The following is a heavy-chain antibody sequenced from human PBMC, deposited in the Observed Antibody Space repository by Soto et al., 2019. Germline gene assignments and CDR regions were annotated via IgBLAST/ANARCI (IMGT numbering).Heavy chain of an antibody. J-gene: IGHJ6*03. D-gene: IGHD3-10*01. CDR2: INDSGST. CDR3: ARGLVVWFGELSRRGGYYYYMDV. V-gene: IGHV4-34*01. CDR1: GGSFRGYY. Sequence: QVQLQQWGAGLLKPSETLSLTCAVYGGSFRGYYWSWVRQTPGKGLEWIGEINDSGSTNCNPSLTGRVNVRGATPQNQFNHKLSSVTGAHTAVDYCARGLVVWFGELSRRGGYYYYMDVWGKGTTVTVTS.